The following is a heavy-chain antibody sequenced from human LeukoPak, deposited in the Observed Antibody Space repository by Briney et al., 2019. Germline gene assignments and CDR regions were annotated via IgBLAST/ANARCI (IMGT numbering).Heavy chain of an antibody. CDR1: AASIITYY. J-gene: IGHJ3*02. Sequence: SQTLSLTCTVAAASIITYYWSWIRQPPGDCLGWIGYISNGGTTKYNPSLKSRVTISVDTSENQLSLKLSSVTAADTAVYHCVRLQPNTGEWAFDIWGQGTMVSVSS. V-gene: IGHV4-59*01. D-gene: IGHD1-1*01. CDR2: ISNGGTT. CDR3: VRLQPNTGEWAFDI.